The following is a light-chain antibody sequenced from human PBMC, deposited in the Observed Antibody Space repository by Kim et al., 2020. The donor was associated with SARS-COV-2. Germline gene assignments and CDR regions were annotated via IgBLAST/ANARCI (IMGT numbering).Light chain of an antibody. CDR2: VAS. J-gene: IGKJ2*01. V-gene: IGKV3-20*01. Sequence: EIVLTQSPGTLSVSPEERATLSCRASQSVYSKYVAWYLQKPGQAPRLLIYVASSTATGTPDRFSGSGAETDFTLTISRLEPEDFGVYYCQQYGSSPYTFGQGTKLEI. CDR1: QSVYSKY. CDR3: QQYGSSPYT.